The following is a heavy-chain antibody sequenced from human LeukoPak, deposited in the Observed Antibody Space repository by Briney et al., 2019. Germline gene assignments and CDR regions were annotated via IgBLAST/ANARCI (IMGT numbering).Heavy chain of an antibody. D-gene: IGHD1-1*01. V-gene: IGHV3-48*04. CDR2: ISGSGGII. J-gene: IGHJ4*02. CDR1: GFTFGSFS. CDR3: AFGGGTTGLFDY. Sequence: GRSLRLSCAAPGFTFGSFSMNWVRQAPGKGLEWVSYISGSGGIIYYADSVEGRFTISRDNAKNSLYLQMNSLRAEDTAVYYCAFGGGTTGLFDYWGQGTLVTVSS.